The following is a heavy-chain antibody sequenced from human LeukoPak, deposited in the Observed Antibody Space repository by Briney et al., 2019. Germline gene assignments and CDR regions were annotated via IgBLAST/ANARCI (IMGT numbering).Heavy chain of an antibody. D-gene: IGHD6-19*01. CDR1: GGTFSSYA. V-gene: IGHV1-2*02. CDR3: ARGQQWLEAFDY. Sequence: ASVKVSCKASGGTFSSYAISWVRQAPGQGLEWMGWINPNSGVTHYPQKFQGRVTMTRDTSIRTAYMEVSSLRSDDTAVYYCARGQQWLEAFDYWGLGTLVTVSS. CDR2: INPNSGVT. J-gene: IGHJ4*02.